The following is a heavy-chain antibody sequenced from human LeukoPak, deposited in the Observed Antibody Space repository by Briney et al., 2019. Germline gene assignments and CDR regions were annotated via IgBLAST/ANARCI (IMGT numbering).Heavy chain of an antibody. J-gene: IGHJ5*02. D-gene: IGHD3-10*01. CDR1: GYSVTSYW. V-gene: IGHV5-10-1*01. Sequence: GESLKILGKGSGYSVTSYWISWVRQMPGKGLEWMGRIDPSDSYTNDSPSFQGHVSISADKSISTAYLQWSSLKASDTAMYYCARLTWFGDANWFDPWGQGTLVTVSS. CDR3: ARLTWFGDANWFDP. CDR2: IDPSDSYT.